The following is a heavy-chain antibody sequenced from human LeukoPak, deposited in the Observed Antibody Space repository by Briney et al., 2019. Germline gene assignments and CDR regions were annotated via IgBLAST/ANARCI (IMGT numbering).Heavy chain of an antibody. CDR2: ISYDGSNK. V-gene: IGHV3-30*18. CDR3: AKLVTGRPSGYMDV. CDR1: GFTFSSYG. Sequence: GGSLRLSCAASGFTFSSYGMHWVRQAPGKGLEWVAVISYDGSNKYYADSVKGRFTISRDNSKNTLYVQMNSLRAGDTAVYYCAKLVTGRPSGYMDVWGKGTTVTVS. D-gene: IGHD6-6*01. J-gene: IGHJ6*03.